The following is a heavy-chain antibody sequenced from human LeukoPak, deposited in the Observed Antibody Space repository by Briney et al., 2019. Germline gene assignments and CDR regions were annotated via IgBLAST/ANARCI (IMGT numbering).Heavy chain of an antibody. CDR3: AKDPFGDFWSGYYTGYFDY. V-gene: IGHV3-23*01. Sequence: PGGPLRLSCAVSGFSFSSYAMSWVRQAPGKGLEWVSAVSRSGVSTYYADSVKGRFTISRDNSKNTLYLQMNSLRAEDTAVYYCAKDPFGDFWSGYYTGYFDYWGQGTLVTVSS. CDR2: VSRSGVST. CDR1: GFSFSSYA. J-gene: IGHJ4*02. D-gene: IGHD3-3*01.